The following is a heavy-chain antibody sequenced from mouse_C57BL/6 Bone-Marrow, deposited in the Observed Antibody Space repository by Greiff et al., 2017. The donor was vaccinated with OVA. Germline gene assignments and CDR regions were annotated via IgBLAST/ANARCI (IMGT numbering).Heavy chain of an antibody. CDR1: GYTFTSYG. CDR2: IYPRSGNT. V-gene: IGHV1-81*01. Sequence: QVQLQQSGAELARPGASVKLSCKASGYTFTSYGISWVKQRTGQGLEWIGEIYPRSGNTYYNEKFKGKATLTAEQSSSTAYMELRSLASEDSAVYFCAREGTSVVSTGYFDVWGTGTTVTVSS. CDR3: AREGTSVVSTGYFDV. J-gene: IGHJ1*03. D-gene: IGHD1-1*01.